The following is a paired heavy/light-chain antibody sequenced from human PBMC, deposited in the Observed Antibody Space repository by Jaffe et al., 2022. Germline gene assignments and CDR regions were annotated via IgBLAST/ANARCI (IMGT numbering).Heavy chain of an antibody. CDR1: EFSLSTAGMG. CDR2: VYWNDDN. CDR3: VHRPQGHTGYDYFDS. V-gene: IGHV2-5*01. Sequence: QITLKESGPTLVKPTQTLTLTCTFSEFSLSTAGMGVGWIRQPPGKALEWLALVYWNDDNRYSPSLRSRLTITKDTSKNQVVLTMTNMDPVDTATYYCVHRPQGHTGYDYFDSWGQGTLVTVSS. J-gene: IGHJ4*02. D-gene: IGHD5-12*01.
Light chain of an antibody. CDR1: QSISSW. J-gene: IGKJ1*01. CDR2: RAS. V-gene: IGKV1-5*03. Sequence: DIQMTQSPSTLSASVGDRVTITCRASQSISSWLAWYQQKPGRAPKLLIYRASTLESGVPSRFSGSGSGTEFTLTISSLQPDDFATYYCQQYNNLWTFGQGTRVEI. CDR3: QQYNNLWT.